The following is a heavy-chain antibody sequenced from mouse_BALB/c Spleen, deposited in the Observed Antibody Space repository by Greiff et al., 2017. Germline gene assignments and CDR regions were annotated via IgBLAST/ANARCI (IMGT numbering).Heavy chain of an antibody. J-gene: IGHJ2*01. V-gene: IGHV3-2*02. CDR2: ISYSGST. CDR1: GYSITSDYA. CDR3: ARLGRGYFDY. D-gene: IGHD4-1*01. Sequence: DVQLQESGPGLVKPSQSLSLTCTVTGYSITSDYAWNWIRQFPGNKLEWMGYISYSGSTSYNPSLKSRISITRDTSKNQFFLQLNSVTTEDTATYYCARLGRGYFDYWGQGTTLTVSS.